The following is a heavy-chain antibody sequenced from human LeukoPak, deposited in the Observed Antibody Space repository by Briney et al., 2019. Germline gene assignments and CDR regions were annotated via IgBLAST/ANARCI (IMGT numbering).Heavy chain of an antibody. CDR1: GFTFCSYE. V-gene: IGHV3-48*03. Sequence: GGSLRLSCAASGFTFCSYEMNWVGQAPGNGVEWGSYISISGSTIYYADSVKGRFTISIDNAKKSLYLQMTSLRAEGTAVYYCARYYGDYRSYYFDYWGQGTLVTVSS. J-gene: IGHJ4*02. D-gene: IGHD4-17*01. CDR3: ARYYGDYRSYYFDY. CDR2: ISISGSTI.